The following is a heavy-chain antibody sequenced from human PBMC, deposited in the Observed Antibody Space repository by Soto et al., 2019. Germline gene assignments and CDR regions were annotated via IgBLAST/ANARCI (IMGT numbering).Heavy chain of an antibody. CDR3: AKNLHGYYVNPDI. J-gene: IGHJ3*02. Sequence: SETLSLTCTVSGGSICNYYWSWIRQPPGKGLEWIGYIHYSGSTWYNPYLKSRVTISVDKSRNQFSLKLSSVTAADTAVYFCAKNLHGYYVNPDICAQGTMVTVSS. CDR1: GGSICNYY. D-gene: IGHD3-3*01. V-gene: IGHV4-59*01. CDR2: IHYSGST.